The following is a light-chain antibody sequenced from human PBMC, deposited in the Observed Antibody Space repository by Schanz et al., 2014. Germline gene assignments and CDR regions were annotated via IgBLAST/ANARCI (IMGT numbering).Light chain of an antibody. Sequence: QSALTQPASVSGSPGQSITISCTGTSSDVGGYNYVSWYQQHPGKAPKLMIYDVSYRPSGVSNRFSGSKSGNTASLTISGLQAEDESDYYGSSYTSSSTGVFVGGTKLTVL. V-gene: IGLV2-14*01. CDR2: DVS. J-gene: IGLJ2*01. CDR1: SSDVGGYNY. CDR3: SSYTSSSTGV.